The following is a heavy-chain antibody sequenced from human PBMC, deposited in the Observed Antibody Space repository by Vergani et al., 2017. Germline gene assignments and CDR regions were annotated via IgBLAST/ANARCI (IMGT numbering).Heavy chain of an antibody. CDR2: INQDGSEK. J-gene: IGHJ4*02. CDR1: VFTFSKFY. D-gene: IGHD3-10*01. CDR3: ARDSFLWFGEGIDY. V-gene: IGHV3-7*01. Sequence: VELVESGGGLVQPGGSLRLSCATSVFTFSKFYMSWVRQAPGKGLEWVANINQDGSEKYFVDSVKGRFTISRDNARSSLYLQMNSLRAEDTAVYYCARDSFLWFGEGIDYWGQGTLVTVSS.